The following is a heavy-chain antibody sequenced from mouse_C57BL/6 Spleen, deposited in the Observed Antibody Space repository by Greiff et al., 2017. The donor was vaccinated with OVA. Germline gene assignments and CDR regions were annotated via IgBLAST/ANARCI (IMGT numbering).Heavy chain of an antibody. CDR2: INPNNGGT. CDR3: ARGDYDAWFAY. D-gene: IGHD2-4*01. V-gene: IGHV1-26*01. CDR1: GYTFTDYY. Sequence: EVQLQQSGPELVKPGASVKISCKASGYTFTDYYMNWVKQSHGKSLEWIGDINPNNGGTSYNQKFKGKATLTVDKSFSTAYMELRSLTSEDSAVYYCARGDYDAWFAYWGQGTLVTVSA. J-gene: IGHJ3*01.